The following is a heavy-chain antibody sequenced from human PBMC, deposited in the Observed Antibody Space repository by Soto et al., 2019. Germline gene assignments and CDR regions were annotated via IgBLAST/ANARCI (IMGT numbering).Heavy chain of an antibody. CDR1: GYTFTSYG. J-gene: IGHJ5*02. CDR2: ISAYNGNT. CDR3: ARDPAYCGGDCYPGWFDP. Sequence: QVQLVQSGAEVKKPGASVKVSCKASGYTFTSYGISWVRQAPGQGLEWMGWISAYNGNTNYAQKLQGRVTMTTDTSTSTAYMELRSLRSDDTAVYYCARDPAYCGGDCYPGWFDPWSQGTLVTVSS. V-gene: IGHV1-18*04. D-gene: IGHD2-21*02.